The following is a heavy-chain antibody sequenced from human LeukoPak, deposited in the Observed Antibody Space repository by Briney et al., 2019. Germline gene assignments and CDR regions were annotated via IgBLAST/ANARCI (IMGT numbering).Heavy chain of an antibody. CDR3: ARGMRYSSGWYARDDAFDI. CDR2: INSDGSST. V-gene: IGHV3-74*01. D-gene: IGHD6-19*01. J-gene: IGHJ3*02. CDR1: GFTFSSYA. Sequence: GGSLRLSCAASGFTFSSYAMSWVRQAPGKGLEWVSRINSDGSSTSYADSVKGRFTISRDNAKNTLYLQMNSLRAEDTAVYYCARGMRYSSGWYARDDAFDIWGQGTMVTVSS.